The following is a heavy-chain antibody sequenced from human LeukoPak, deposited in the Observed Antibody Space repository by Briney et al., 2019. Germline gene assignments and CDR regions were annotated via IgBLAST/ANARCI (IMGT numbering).Heavy chain of an antibody. D-gene: IGHD6-19*01. V-gene: IGHV3-53*01. CDR2: IYSGGST. CDR1: GFTVSSNY. Sequence: GGSLRLSCTASGFTVSSNYMSWVRQAPGKGLEWVSVIYSGGSTYYADSVKGRFPISRDNSKNTLYLQMNSLRAEDTAVYYCARALAVASYFDYWGQGTLVTVSS. CDR3: ARALAVASYFDY. J-gene: IGHJ4*02.